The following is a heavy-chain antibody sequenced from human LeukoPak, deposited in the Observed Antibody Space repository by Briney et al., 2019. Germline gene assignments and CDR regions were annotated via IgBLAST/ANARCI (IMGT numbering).Heavy chain of an antibody. D-gene: IGHD6-13*01. CDR3: ARGGQQLGAFDI. J-gene: IGHJ3*02. V-gene: IGHV3-64*02. Sequence: GGSLGLSCVASGFSFRNYAIHWVRQAPGKGLEYVSVINTDGRITYYADSVKGRFTISRDNSKNTVYLQMNSLRAEDTAVYYCARGGQQLGAFDIWGQGTMVTVSS. CDR1: GFSFRNYA. CDR2: INTDGRIT.